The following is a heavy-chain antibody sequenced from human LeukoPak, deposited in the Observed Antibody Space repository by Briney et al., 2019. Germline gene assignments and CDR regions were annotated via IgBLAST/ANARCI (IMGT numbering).Heavy chain of an antibody. J-gene: IGHJ3*02. Sequence: SGTLSLTCTVSSGSTSGYYWSWIRQPPGKGLEWIGYSYYSGSTSYSPSLKSRVTILVDTSKNQFSLKLTYVTPADTAVYYCARVRLGVGDAFDIWGQGTMVTVST. CDR3: ARVRLGVGDAFDI. CDR1: SGSTSGYY. V-gene: IGHV4-59*01. D-gene: IGHD3-10*01. CDR2: SYYSGST.